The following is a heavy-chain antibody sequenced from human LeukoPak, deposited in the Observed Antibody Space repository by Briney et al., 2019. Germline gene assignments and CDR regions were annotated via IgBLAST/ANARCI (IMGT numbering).Heavy chain of an antibody. CDR3: AGESSVTTSHSALNV. V-gene: IGHV3-33*01. J-gene: IGHJ3*01. CDR1: GFSDTNHA. CDR2: IWYDGREE. D-gene: IGHD3-22*01. Sequence: TSLRLSCASSGFSDTNHAIHWVRQAPGKGLEWVADIWYDGREEDYADSVKARFTLSRDNSRNTVYLQMNSLGGDDTAVYYCAGESSVTTSHSALNVWGQGALVTVSS.